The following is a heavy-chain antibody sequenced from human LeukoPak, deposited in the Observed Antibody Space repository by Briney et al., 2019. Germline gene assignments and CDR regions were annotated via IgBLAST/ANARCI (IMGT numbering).Heavy chain of an antibody. J-gene: IGHJ6*03. Sequence: SETLSLTCTVSGGSISSYHWLWLRQPAGKGLEWFGRIYTSGSTNYNPSLKSRVTMSVDTSKNQFSLKLSSVTAADTAVYCCARGGDCSGGSCLPPFFYYYYYMDVWGKGTTVTVSS. D-gene: IGHD2-15*01. CDR1: GGSISSYH. CDR3: ARGGDCSGGSCLPPFFYYYYYMDV. CDR2: IYTSGST. V-gene: IGHV4-4*07.